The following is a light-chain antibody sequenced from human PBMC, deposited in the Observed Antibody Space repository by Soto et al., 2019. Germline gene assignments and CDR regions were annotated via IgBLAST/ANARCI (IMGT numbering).Light chain of an antibody. CDR3: QQYNGLSYT. Sequence: DIQMTQSPSTLSASVGDRVTITCRASESISYWLAWYQQKPGKAPKFLIYDASSLKSGVPSRFSGSGSGTEFTLTISSLQPDDFATYYSQQYNGLSYTFGQGTKLEI. CDR2: DAS. CDR1: ESISYW. J-gene: IGKJ2*01. V-gene: IGKV1-5*01.